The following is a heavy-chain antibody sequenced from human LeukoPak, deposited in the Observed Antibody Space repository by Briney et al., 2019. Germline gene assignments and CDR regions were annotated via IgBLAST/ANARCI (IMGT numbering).Heavy chain of an antibody. CDR2: ISGSGGST. D-gene: IGHD6-6*01. CDR3: ARDNVAAPTSLDY. J-gene: IGHJ4*02. CDR1: GFTISSYD. Sequence: GGSLRLSCAASGFTISSYDLTCVRQASGKGLVWVSVISGSGGSTYYADSVKGRFTISRDNSKNTLYLQMNSQRAEDTAVYYCARDNVAAPTSLDYWGQGTLVTVSS. V-gene: IGHV3-23*01.